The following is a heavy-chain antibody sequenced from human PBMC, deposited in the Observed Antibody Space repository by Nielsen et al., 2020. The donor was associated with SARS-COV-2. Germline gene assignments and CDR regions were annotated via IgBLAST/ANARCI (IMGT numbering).Heavy chain of an antibody. D-gene: IGHD3-3*01. CDR3: ARGRYYDFWSSYYYFDY. J-gene: IGHJ4*02. CDR1: GFTFSSYD. Sequence: GESLKISCAASGFTFSSYDMHWVRQTTGKGLEWVSAIGTAGDTYYPGSVKGRFTISRENAKNSLYLQMNSLRAGDTAVYYCARGRYYDFWSSYYYFDYWGQGTLVTVSS. V-gene: IGHV3-13*04. CDR2: IGTAGDT.